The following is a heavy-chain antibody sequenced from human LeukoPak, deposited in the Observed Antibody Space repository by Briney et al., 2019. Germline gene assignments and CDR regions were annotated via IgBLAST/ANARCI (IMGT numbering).Heavy chain of an antibody. D-gene: IGHD3-10*01. CDR3: AREVRGVTQIVGYYYYYMDV. CDR2: IKQDGSEK. CDR1: GFTFSSYW. Sequence: GGSLRLSCAASGFTFSSYWMSWVRQAPGKGLEWVANIKQDGSEKYYVDSVKGRFTISRDNAKNSLYLQMNSLRAEDTAVYYCAREVRGVTQIVGYYYYYMDVWGKGTTVTISS. J-gene: IGHJ6*03. V-gene: IGHV3-7*01.